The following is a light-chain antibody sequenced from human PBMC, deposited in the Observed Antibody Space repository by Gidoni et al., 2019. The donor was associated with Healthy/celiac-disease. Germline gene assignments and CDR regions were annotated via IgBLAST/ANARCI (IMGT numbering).Light chain of an antibody. J-gene: IGKJ2*01. V-gene: IGKV3-11*01. CDR1: QSVSSY. CDR3: QQRSNWPLYT. Sequence: EIVLTQSPATLSLSPGERATLSCRASQSVSSYLAWYQQKPGQAPRLLIYDASNWATGIPARFSGSGSGTAFTLTISSLEPEDFAVYYCQQRSNWPLYTFGQGTKLEIK. CDR2: DAS.